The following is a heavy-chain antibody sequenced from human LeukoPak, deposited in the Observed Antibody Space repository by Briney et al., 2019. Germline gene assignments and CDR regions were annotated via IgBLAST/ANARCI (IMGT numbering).Heavy chain of an antibody. CDR3: ARLKAVTGTSDYFDY. Sequence: SETLSLTCTVSGGSVSGHHWSWIRQPPGKGLEWIAHIHYTGTTNYDPSLKSRLTISLDTSKKQFSLILSSVTAADTAVYYCARLKAVTGTSDYFDYWGQGILVTVSS. CDR1: GGSVSGHH. D-gene: IGHD6-19*01. J-gene: IGHJ4*02. V-gene: IGHV4-59*02. CDR2: IHYTGTT.